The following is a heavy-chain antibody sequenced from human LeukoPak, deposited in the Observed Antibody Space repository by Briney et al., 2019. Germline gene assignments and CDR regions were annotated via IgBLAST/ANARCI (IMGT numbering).Heavy chain of an antibody. Sequence: GASVKVSCKASGYTFSSYGISWVRQAPGQGLEWMGWITSYNGNTKYAQQLQGRVTMTTDTSTGTAYMELRSLRSDDTAVYYYARAGAAAGTPFDYWGQGTLVTVSS. CDR3: ARAGAAAGTPFDY. V-gene: IGHV1-18*01. D-gene: IGHD6-13*01. CDR1: GYTFSSYG. CDR2: ITSYNGNT. J-gene: IGHJ4*02.